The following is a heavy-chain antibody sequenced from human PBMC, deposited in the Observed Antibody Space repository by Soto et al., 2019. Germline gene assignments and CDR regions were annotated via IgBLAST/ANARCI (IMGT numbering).Heavy chain of an antibody. CDR1: GGSFGSSGYS. CDR3: ARHWITMVRGVCHFDY. V-gene: IGHV4-39*01. J-gene: IGHJ4*02. Sequence: QLHLKDSGPGLVKPSGTLSLTCPASGGSFGSSGYSGGWFPQPPGKGLEGFGGIFYSGSTYYNPSLKSRVTMSVDPSKNQFSLKLISVTAADTAVYYCARHWITMVRGVCHFDYWGQGTLVTVSS. CDR2: IFYSGST. D-gene: IGHD3-10*01.